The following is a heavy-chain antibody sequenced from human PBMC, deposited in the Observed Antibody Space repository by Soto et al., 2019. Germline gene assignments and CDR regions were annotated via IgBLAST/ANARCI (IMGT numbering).Heavy chain of an antibody. CDR1: GGTFSSYA. V-gene: IGHV1-69*13. CDR2: IIPIFGTA. CDR3: AKDPTIYSNLNYYYYGMDV. D-gene: IGHD4-4*01. Sequence: ASVKVSCKASGGTFSSYAISWVRQAPGQGLEWMGGIIPIFGTANYAQKFQGRVTITADESTSTAYMELSSLRSEDTAVYYCAKDPTIYSNLNYYYYGMDVWGQGTTVTAP. J-gene: IGHJ6*02.